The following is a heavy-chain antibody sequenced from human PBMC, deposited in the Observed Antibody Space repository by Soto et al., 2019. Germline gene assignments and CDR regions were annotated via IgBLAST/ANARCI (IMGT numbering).Heavy chain of an antibody. J-gene: IGHJ6*03. CDR1: GFTFSSYG. CDR2: IWYDGSNK. V-gene: IGHV3-33*01. D-gene: IGHD2-2*01. CDR3: ARDPGSTHVYYYMDV. Sequence: PGGSLRLSCAASGFTFSSYGMHWVRQAPGKGLEWVAVIWYDGSNKYYADSVKGRFTISRDNSKNTLYLQMNSLRAEDTAVYFCARDPGSTHVYYYMDVWGKGTTVTVSS.